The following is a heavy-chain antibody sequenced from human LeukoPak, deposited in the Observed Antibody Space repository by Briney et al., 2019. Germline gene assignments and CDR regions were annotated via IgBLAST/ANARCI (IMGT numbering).Heavy chain of an antibody. Sequence: GGSLRLSCAASAFTFSDYSMNWVRQAPGKGLEWISYIDTSSSTMYYADSVMGRFTISRDNAKESLYLQMNSLRDEDTAVYYCAKYLGVNYYYSMDVWGQGTTVTVSS. CDR3: AKYLGVNYYYSMDV. CDR1: AFTFSDYS. CDR2: IDTSSSTM. D-gene: IGHD2-8*01. V-gene: IGHV3-48*02. J-gene: IGHJ6*02.